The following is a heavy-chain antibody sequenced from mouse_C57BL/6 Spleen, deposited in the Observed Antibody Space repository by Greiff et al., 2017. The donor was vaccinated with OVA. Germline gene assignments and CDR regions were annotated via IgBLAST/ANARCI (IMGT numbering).Heavy chain of an antibody. CDR2: ISNGGGST. V-gene: IGHV5-12*01. CDR3: ARQLRLRDYFDY. Sequence: DVKLVESGGGLVQPGGSLKLSCAASGFTFSDYYMYWVRQTPEQRLEWVAYISNGGGSTYYPDTVKGRFTISRDNAKNTLYLQLSRLKSEDTAMYYCARQLRLRDYFDYWGQGTTLTVSS. CDR1: GFTFSDYY. J-gene: IGHJ2*01. D-gene: IGHD3-2*02.